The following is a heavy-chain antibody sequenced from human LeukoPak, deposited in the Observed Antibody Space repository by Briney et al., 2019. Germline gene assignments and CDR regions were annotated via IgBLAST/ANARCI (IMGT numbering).Heavy chain of an antibody. J-gene: IGHJ4*02. CDR3: ARSVPGMATTL. V-gene: IGHV4-34*01. CDR1: GGSLSGYY. Sequence: SETQSLTCAVYGGSLSGYYWSWIRQPPGKGLEWIGEINHSGSTNYNPSLKSRVIISVDTSKNQFSLKLSSVTAADTAVYYCARSVPGMATTLWGQGTLVTVSS. D-gene: IGHD5-24*01. CDR2: INHSGST.